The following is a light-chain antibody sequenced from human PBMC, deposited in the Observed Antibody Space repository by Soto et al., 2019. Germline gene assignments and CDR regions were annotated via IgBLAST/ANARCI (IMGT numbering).Light chain of an antibody. CDR1: QGISNF. CDR3: QKYSSVIT. V-gene: IGKV1-27*01. J-gene: IGKJ5*01. Sequence: DIQMTQSPSSLSASVGDRVTITCRASQGISNFLAWYQQKPGKVPKLLISAASTSQSGVPSRFSGSGSGTDFTLTITSLQPEDVATYYCQKYSSVITFGQGTRLEI. CDR2: AAS.